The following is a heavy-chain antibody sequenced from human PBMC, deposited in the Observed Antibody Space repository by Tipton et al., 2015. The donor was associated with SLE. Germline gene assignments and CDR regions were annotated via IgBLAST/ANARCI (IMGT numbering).Heavy chain of an antibody. CDR2: IYYSGST. J-gene: IGHJ4*02. D-gene: IGHD1-14*01. CDR3: ARGNPSLFDY. CDR1: GGSISSYY. V-gene: IGHV4-59*01. Sequence: TLSLTCTVSGGSISSYYWSWIRLPPGKGLEWIGYIYYSGSTNYNPSLKSRVTISVDTSKNQFSLKLSSVTAADTAVYYCARGNPSLFDYWGQGTLVTVSS.